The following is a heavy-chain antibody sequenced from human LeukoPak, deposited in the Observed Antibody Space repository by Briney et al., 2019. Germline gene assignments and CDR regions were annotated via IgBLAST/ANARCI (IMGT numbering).Heavy chain of an antibody. J-gene: IGHJ4*02. CDR3: ARHLFYCSGGSCYSRFDY. D-gene: IGHD2-15*01. Sequence: SETLSLTCAVYGGSFSGYYWNWIRQPPGKGLEWIGSIYYSGSAYYNPSLKSRVTISVDTSKNQFSLKLSSVTAADTAVYYCARHLFYCSGGSCYSRFDYWGQGTLVTVSS. V-gene: IGHV4-34*01. CDR2: IYYSGSA. CDR1: GGSFSGYY.